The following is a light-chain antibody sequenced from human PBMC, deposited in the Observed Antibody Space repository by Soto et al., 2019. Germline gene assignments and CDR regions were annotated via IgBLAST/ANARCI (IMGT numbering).Light chain of an antibody. CDR2: GAS. Sequence: EIVLTQSPGTLSLSPGERATLSCGASQSLSFTYLAWYQQKPGLAPRLLIYGASTRATGIPDRFSGSGSETDFTLTISRLEPEDFALYYCQQYGSSAPITFGQGTRLEIK. J-gene: IGKJ5*01. CDR1: QSLSFTY. CDR3: QQYGSSAPIT. V-gene: IGKV3-20*01.